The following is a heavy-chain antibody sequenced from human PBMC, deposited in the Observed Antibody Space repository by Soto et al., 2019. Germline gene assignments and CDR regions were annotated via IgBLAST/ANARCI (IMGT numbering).Heavy chain of an antibody. V-gene: IGHV1-8*01. J-gene: IGHJ6*03. CDR1: GYTFTSYD. D-gene: IGHD3-3*01. CDR2: MNPNSGNT. Sequence: GASVKVSCKASGYTFTSYDINWVRQATGQGLEWMGWMNPNSGNTGYAQRFQGRVTMTRNTSISTAYMELSSLRSEDTAVYYCARSRETADFWSGCYYYYYMDVWGKGTTVTVSS. CDR3: ARSRETADFWSGCYYYYYMDV.